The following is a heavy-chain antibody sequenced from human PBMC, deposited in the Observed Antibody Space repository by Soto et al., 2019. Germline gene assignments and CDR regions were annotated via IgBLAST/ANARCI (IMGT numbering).Heavy chain of an antibody. CDR2: ISGSGGST. D-gene: IGHD1-20*01. CDR1: GFTFISYA. V-gene: IGHV3-23*01. Sequence: PWGSLRLSCAASGFTFISYAMIFFRQAPGKGLEWVSAISGSGGSTYYADSVKGRFTISRDNSKNTLYLQMNSLRAEGTAVYYCANGMNWFDPWGQGTLVTVS. J-gene: IGHJ5*02. CDR3: ANGMNWFDP.